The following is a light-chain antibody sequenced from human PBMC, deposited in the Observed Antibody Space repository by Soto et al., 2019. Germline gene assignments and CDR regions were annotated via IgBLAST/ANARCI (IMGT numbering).Light chain of an antibody. CDR3: QQYDTYWT. CDR1: QGIRND. V-gene: IGKV1-6*01. J-gene: IGKJ1*01. Sequence: AIPMTQSPSSLSASVGDRVTITCRASQGIRNDLGWYQQKPGKAPKLLIYAASSLQSGVPSRFSGSGSGTDFTLTSSSLQPEDFATYYCQQYDTYWTFGQGTKVEFK. CDR2: AAS.